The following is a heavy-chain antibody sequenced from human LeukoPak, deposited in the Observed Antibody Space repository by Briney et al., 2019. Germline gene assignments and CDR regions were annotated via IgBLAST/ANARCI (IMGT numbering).Heavy chain of an antibody. CDR1: GGTFSSYA. CDR3: ARVRNHPPSPDY. CDR2: ISAYNGNT. D-gene: IGHD1-14*01. V-gene: IGHV1-18*01. J-gene: IGHJ4*02. Sequence: GASVKVSCKASGGTFSSYAISWVRQAPGQGLEWMGWISAYNGNTNYAQKLQGRVTMTTDTSTSTAYMELRSLRSDDTAVYYCARVRNHPPSPDYWGQGTLVTVSS.